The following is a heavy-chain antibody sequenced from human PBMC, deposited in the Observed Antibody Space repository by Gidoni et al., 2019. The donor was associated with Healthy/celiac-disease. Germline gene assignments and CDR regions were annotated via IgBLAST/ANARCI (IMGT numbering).Heavy chain of an antibody. CDR2: ISYDGSNK. V-gene: IGHV3-30-3*01. CDR3: ARDTNRLGELSLLDY. J-gene: IGHJ4*02. CDR1: GFTFSSYA. Sequence: QVQLVESGGGVVQPGRSLRLSCAASGFTFSSYAMHWVRQAPGKGLEWVAVISYDGSNKYYADSVKGRFTISRDNSKNTLYLQMNSLRAEDTAVYYCARDTNRLGELSLLDYWGQGTLVTVSS. D-gene: IGHD3-16*02.